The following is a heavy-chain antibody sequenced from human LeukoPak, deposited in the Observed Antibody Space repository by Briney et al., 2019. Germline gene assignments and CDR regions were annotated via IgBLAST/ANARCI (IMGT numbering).Heavy chain of an antibody. CDR2: ITGSGKGT. CDR1: GFFFDNYG. J-gene: IGHJ3*01. D-gene: IGHD4-17*01. Sequence: GGSLRLSCRGSGFFFDNYGMTWVRQAPGKGLEWVSAITGSGKGTWYADAVTGRFTVSRDNSRNTLYLQMDSLRADDTAVYYCAKDPNGDYVGAFDFWGPGTLVTVSS. CDR3: AKDPNGDYVGAFDF. V-gene: IGHV3-23*01.